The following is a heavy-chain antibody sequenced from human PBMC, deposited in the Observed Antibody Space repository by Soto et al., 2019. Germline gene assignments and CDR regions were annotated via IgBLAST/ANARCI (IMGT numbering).Heavy chain of an antibody. Sequence: PGESLKISCKGSGYSFTSYWISWVRQMPGKGLEWMGRIDPSDSYTNYSPSFQGHVTISADKSISTAYLQWSSLKASDTAMYYCARLLQQSYYYYGMDVWGQGTTVTVYS. D-gene: IGHD1-1*01. V-gene: IGHV5-10-1*01. CDR1: GYSFTSYW. CDR3: ARLLQQSYYYYGMDV. J-gene: IGHJ6*02. CDR2: IDPSDSYT.